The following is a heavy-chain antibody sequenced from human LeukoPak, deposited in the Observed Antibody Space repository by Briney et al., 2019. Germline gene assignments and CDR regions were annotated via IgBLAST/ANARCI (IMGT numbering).Heavy chain of an antibody. Sequence: GASVRVSCKASGYTFTGYYMHWVRQAPGQGLEWMGWINPNSGGTNYAQKFQGRVTMTRDTSISTAYMDLSRLRSDDTAVYYCARDRGSSWNFDYWGQGTLVTVSS. V-gene: IGHV1-2*02. D-gene: IGHD6-13*01. J-gene: IGHJ4*02. CDR1: GYTFTGYY. CDR2: INPNSGGT. CDR3: ARDRGSSWNFDY.